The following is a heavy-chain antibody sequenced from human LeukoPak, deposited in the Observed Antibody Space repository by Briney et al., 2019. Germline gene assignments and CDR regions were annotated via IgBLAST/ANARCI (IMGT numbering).Heavy chain of an antibody. CDR1: GFAVSTNY. CDR3: ARDQRSESYYPWGWFDP. D-gene: IGHD1-26*01. CDR2: IFSDGST. Sequence: GGSLRLSCAASGFAVSTNYLSWVRQAPGKGLEWVSVIFSDGSTYYTDSVKGRFTISRDNSKNTLHLQMNSLRREDTAVYYCARDQRSESYYPWGWFDPWGQGTLVTVSS. J-gene: IGHJ5*02. V-gene: IGHV3-66*02.